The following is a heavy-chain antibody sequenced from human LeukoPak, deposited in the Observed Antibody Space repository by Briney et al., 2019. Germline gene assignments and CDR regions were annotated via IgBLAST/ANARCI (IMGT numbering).Heavy chain of an antibody. CDR2: IIPILGIA. D-gene: IGHD2-21*01. J-gene: IGHJ4*02. CDR1: GGTFISYA. V-gene: IGHV1-69*04. Sequence: GASVKVSCKASGGTFISYAISWVRQAPGQGPEWMGRIIPILGIANYAQKFQGRVTITADKSTSTAYMELSSLRSEDTAVYYCARSVDPLRFDYWGQGTLVTVSS. CDR3: ARSVDPLRFDY.